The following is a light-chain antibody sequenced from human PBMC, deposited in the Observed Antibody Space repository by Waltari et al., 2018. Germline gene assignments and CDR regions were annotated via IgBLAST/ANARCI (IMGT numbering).Light chain of an antibody. V-gene: IGKV4-1*01. CDR3: QQYYSIPYT. J-gene: IGKJ2*01. Sequence: IVMTHSPEYLPVSLGGRATLHCQSSHSLLHFSNNDFYLAWYQQKPGQSPKLLVHWASTRESGVPDRFSGSGSGREFTLTISSLQAEDVAVYYCQQYYSIPYTFGQGTRLEIK. CDR2: WAS. CDR1: HSLLHFSNNDFY.